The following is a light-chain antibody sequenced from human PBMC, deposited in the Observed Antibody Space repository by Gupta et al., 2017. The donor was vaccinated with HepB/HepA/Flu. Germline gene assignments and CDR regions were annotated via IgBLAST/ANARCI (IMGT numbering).Light chain of an antibody. CDR2: KAS. Sequence: DIPMTQSPSTLSASVGDRVTITCRASQSISNWLAWYQQKPGKAPKLLIYKASSLENGGPSRFSGSGSGTEFTLTISSLQPDDFATYYCQQYNSYSPCSFGQGTKLEIK. CDR1: QSISNW. J-gene: IGKJ2*04. CDR3: QQYNSYSPCS. V-gene: IGKV1-5*03.